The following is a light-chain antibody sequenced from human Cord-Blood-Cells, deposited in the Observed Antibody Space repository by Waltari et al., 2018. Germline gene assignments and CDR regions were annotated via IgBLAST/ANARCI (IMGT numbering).Light chain of an antibody. V-gene: IGLV2-8*01. Sequence: QSALTQPPYASGSPGQSVTISCTGTSSDVGGYNYVSWYQQHPGKAPKLMIYEVSKRPSGVPDRFSRTKSGNTAALTVSGLQAEDEADYYCSSYAGSNNWVFGGGTKLTVL. J-gene: IGLJ3*02. CDR2: EVS. CDR1: SSDVGGYNY. CDR3: SSYAGSNNWV.